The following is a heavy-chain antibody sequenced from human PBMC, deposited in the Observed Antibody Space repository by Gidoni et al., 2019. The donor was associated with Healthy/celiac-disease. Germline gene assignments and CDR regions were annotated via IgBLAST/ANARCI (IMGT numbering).Heavy chain of an antibody. Sequence: QVQLQQWGAGLLKPSETLSLTCAVYGGSFSGYYWSWIRQPPGKGLEWIGEINHRGSTNYNPSLKSRVTISVDTSKNQFSLKLSSVTAADTAVYYCAREIAAAGTRVAGMDVWGQGTTVTVSS. CDR1: GGSFSGYY. J-gene: IGHJ6*02. D-gene: IGHD6-13*01. CDR2: INHRGST. V-gene: IGHV4-34*01. CDR3: AREIAAAGTRVAGMDV.